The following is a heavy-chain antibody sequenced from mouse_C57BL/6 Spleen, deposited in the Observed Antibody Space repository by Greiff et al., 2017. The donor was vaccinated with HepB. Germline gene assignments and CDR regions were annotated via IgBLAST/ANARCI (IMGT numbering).Heavy chain of an antibody. CDR1: GFTFSSYA. J-gene: IGHJ2*01. D-gene: IGHD1-1*01. Sequence: DVMLVESGGGLVKPGGSLKLSCAASGFTFSSYAMSWVRQTPEKRLEWVATISDGGSYTYYPDNVKGRFTISRDNAKTNLYLQMSHLKSEDTAMYYCARDYGGSPYYFDYWGQGTTLTVSS. V-gene: IGHV5-4*01. CDR3: ARDYGGSPYYFDY. CDR2: ISDGGSYT.